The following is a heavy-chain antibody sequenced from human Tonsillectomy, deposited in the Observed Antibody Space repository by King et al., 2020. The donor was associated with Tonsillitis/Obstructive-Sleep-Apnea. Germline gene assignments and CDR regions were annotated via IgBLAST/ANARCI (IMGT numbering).Heavy chain of an antibody. D-gene: IGHD6-6*01. J-gene: IGHJ5*02. CDR1: GGAISISRYY. CDR3: ARQAEYSSMFDP. CDR2: IYYSGST. Sequence: LQLQESGPGLVKASETLSLTCTVSGGAISISRYYWGWIWQHPGKGLEWFGRIYYSGSTYYNPSLKSRVTISVDTSKNQFSLKLSSVTAADTAVYYCARQAEYSSMFDPWGQGTLVTVSS. V-gene: IGHV4-39*01.